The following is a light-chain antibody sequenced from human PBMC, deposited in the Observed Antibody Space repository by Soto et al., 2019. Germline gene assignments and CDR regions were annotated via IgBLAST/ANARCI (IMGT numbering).Light chain of an antibody. CDR1: ESIANY. CDR2: AAS. V-gene: IGKV1-39*01. Sequence: DIQMTQSPSSLSASVGDRVTITCRASESIANYLNWYQQKPGKAPNLLINAASTLQTGVPSRFSGSRSATDFTLTISSLQTEDFATSFCQQSYIIPYTFGQGTKLDI. CDR3: QQSYIIPYT. J-gene: IGKJ2*01.